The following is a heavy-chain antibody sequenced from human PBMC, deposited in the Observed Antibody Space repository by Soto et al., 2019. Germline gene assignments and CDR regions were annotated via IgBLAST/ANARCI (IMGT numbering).Heavy chain of an antibody. CDR3: AKVRDYYDSSGYYLNY. J-gene: IGHJ4*02. CDR2: ISGSGGST. CDR1: GFTFSSYA. V-gene: IGHV3-23*01. Sequence: GGSLRLSCAASGFTFSSYAMSWVRQAPGKGLEWVSAISGSGGSTYYADSVKGRFTISRDNSKNTLYLQMNSLRAEDTAVYYCAKVRDYYDSSGYYLNYWGQGTLITVSS. D-gene: IGHD3-22*01.